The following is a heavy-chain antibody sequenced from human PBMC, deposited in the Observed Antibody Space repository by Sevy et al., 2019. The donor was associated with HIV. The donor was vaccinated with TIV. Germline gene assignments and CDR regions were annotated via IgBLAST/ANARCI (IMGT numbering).Heavy chain of an antibody. CDR1: GYTFTGYY. J-gene: IGHJ6*02. CDR3: AREKRSSIAGYYYYGMDV. D-gene: IGHD2-15*01. CDR2: INPNSGDT. V-gene: IGHV1-2*06. Sequence: ASVKVSCKASGYTFTGYYMHWVRQAPGQGLEWMGRINPNSGDTNYAQKFQGRVTMTRDTSISTAYMELSRLRSDDTAVYYCAREKRSSIAGYYYYGMDVWGQGTTVTVSS.